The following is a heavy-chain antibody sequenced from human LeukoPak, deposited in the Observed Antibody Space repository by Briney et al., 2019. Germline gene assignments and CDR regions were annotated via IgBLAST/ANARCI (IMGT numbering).Heavy chain of an antibody. V-gene: IGHV4-59*01. Sequence: SETLSLTCTVSGGSISSYYWSWIRQPPGKGLEWIGYIYYSGSTNYNPSLKSRVTISVDTSKNQFSLKLNSVTAADTAVYYCARVGGDYGMDVWGQGTTVTVSS. CDR1: GGSISSYY. J-gene: IGHJ6*02. CDR2: IYYSGST. D-gene: IGHD3-16*01. CDR3: ARVGGDYGMDV.